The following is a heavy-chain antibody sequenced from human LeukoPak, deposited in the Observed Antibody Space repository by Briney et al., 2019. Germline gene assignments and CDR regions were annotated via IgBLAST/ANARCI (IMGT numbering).Heavy chain of an antibody. J-gene: IGHJ4*02. CDR1: GFTLSNQA. Sequence: GGSLRLSCAASGFTLSNQAMSWVRQAPGKGLKWISTIGSGGTTFYPDSVKGRFTISRDNSKNTLYLQMNSLRAEDTALYYCAKRLTPSGSAPFDNWGQGTLVTVSS. D-gene: IGHD3-10*01. V-gene: IGHV3-23*01. CDR3: AKRLTPSGSAPFDN. CDR2: IGSGGTT.